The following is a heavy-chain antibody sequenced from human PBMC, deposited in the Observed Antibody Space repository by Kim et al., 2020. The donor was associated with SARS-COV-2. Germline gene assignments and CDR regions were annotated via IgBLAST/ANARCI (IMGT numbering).Heavy chain of an antibody. D-gene: IGHD2-2*01. V-gene: IGHV4-31*03. Sequence: SETLSLTCTVSGGSISSGGYYWSWIRQHPGKGLEWIGYIYYSGSTYYNPSLKSRVTISVDTSKNQFSLKLSSVTAADTAAYYCARNLGYCSSTSCRGNTFAIWGQGTMVTVSS. CDR3: ARNLGYCSSTSCRGNTFAI. J-gene: IGHJ3*02. CDR2: IYYSGST. CDR1: GGSISSGGYY.